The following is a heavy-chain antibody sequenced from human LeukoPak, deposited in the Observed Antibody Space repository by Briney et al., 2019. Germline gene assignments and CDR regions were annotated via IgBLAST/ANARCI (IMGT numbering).Heavy chain of an antibody. V-gene: IGHV4-61*09. J-gene: IGHJ4*02. D-gene: IGHD2-21*02. Sequence: PSQTLSLTCNVSGGSISSGSYCWSWIRQPAGKGLEWIGHIHISGNTNYNPSLKSRVTISVDTSKNQFSLKLSSVTAADTAVYYCAMTSAQFSSVGYWGQGTLVTVSS. CDR3: AMTSAQFSSVGY. CDR2: IHISGNT. CDR1: GGSISSGSYC.